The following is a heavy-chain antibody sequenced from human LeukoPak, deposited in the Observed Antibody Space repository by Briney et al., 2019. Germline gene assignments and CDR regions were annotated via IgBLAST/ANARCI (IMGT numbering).Heavy chain of an antibody. CDR2: IYYSGST. V-gene: IGHV4-59*01. Sequence: NPSETLSLTCTVSGGSISSYYWSWIRQPPGKGLEWIGYIYYSGSTNYNPSLKSRVTISVDTSKNQFSLKLSSVTAADTAVYYCAREAIAAAGGADTFFDYWGQGTLVTVSS. CDR1: GGSISSYY. D-gene: IGHD6-13*01. CDR3: AREAIAAAGGADTFFDY. J-gene: IGHJ4*02.